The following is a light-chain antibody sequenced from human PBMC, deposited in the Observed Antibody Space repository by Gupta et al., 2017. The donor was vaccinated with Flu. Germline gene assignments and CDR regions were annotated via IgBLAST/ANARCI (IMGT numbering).Light chain of an antibody. CDR3: QHTDSTPRT. V-gene: IGKV1-39*01. CDR2: GAS. Sequence: GDRVTITCRASQSIRYYLNWYQQKPGKAPKLLIYGASSLQSGVPSRFSGSGSGTDFTLTISNLQPEEFATYYCQHTDSTPRTFGQWTRVEIK. J-gene: IGKJ1*01. CDR1: QSIRYY.